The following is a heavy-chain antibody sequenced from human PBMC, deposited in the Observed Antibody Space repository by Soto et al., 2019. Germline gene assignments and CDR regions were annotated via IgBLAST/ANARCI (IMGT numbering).Heavy chain of an antibody. CDR1: GFTFSSYS. Sequence: GGSLRLSCAASGFTFSSYSMNWVRQAPGKGLEWVAITRHDGSNTYYADSVRGRFTISRDNSKNTLYLQMNSLTVEDTALYYCVRDGVGATNYFGFFDDWGQGLLDTVSS. V-gene: IGHV3-33*08. CDR2: TRHDGSNT. D-gene: IGHD1-26*01. CDR3: VRDGVGATNYFGFFDD. J-gene: IGHJ4*02.